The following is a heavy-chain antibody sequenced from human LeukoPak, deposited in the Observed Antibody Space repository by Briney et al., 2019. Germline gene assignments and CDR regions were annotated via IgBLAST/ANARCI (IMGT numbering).Heavy chain of an antibody. D-gene: IGHD4-17*01. Sequence: PGGSLRLSCASSGFTFSSYWMSWVRQAPGKGLEWVANIKQDGSEKYYVDSVKGRFTISRDNAKNSLYLQMNSLRAEDTAVYYCATQIYGDYDWDAFDIWGQGTLVTVSS. V-gene: IGHV3-7*01. CDR1: GFTFSSYW. CDR2: IKQDGSEK. CDR3: ATQIYGDYDWDAFDI. J-gene: IGHJ3*02.